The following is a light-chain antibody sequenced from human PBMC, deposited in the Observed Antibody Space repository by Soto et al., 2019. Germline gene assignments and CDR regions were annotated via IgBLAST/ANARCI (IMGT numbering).Light chain of an antibody. CDR3: LQYNVYPLT. Sequence: DIQMTQSPSTLSASVGDRVTITCRASQSINRWLAWYQQIPGKAPNLLIHKASTLEAGVPSRFSGSASGTEFTLTISSLQPDDLAAYFCLQYNVYPLTFGGGTKVEIK. J-gene: IGKJ4*01. V-gene: IGKV1-5*03. CDR1: QSINRW. CDR2: KAS.